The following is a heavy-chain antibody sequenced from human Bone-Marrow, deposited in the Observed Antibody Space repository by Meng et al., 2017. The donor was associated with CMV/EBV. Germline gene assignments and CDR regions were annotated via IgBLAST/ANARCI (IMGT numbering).Heavy chain of an antibody. D-gene: IGHD5-24*01. V-gene: IGHV4-34*01. CDR2: INHSGST. Sequence: SETLSLTCAVYGGSFSGYYWSWIRQPPGKGLEWIGEINHSGSTNYNPSLKSRVTISVDTSKNQFSLKLSSVTAADTAVYYCARGLGRWLQLALDDWGQGTLVTGSS. CDR3: ARGLGRWLQLALDD. CDR1: GGSFSGYY. J-gene: IGHJ4*02.